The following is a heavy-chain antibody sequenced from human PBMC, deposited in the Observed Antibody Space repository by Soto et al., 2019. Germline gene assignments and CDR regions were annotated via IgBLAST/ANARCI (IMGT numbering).Heavy chain of an antibody. CDR1: GYTFTSYG. CDR2: ISAYNGNT. V-gene: IGHV1-18*01. J-gene: IGHJ6*02. D-gene: IGHD3-3*01. Sequence: WASVKVSCKASGYTFTSYGISWVRRAPGQGLEWMGWISAYNGNTNYAQKLQGRVTMTTDTSTSTAYMELRSLRSDDTAVYYCARDLGSDYDFWSGYYPSPYYYYYGMDVWGQGTTVTSP. CDR3: ARDLGSDYDFWSGYYPSPYYYYYGMDV.